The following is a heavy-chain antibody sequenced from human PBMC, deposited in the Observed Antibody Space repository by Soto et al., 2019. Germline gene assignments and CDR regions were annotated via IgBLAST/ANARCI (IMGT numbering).Heavy chain of an antibody. V-gene: IGHV4-34*01. Sequence: QVQLQQWGAGLLKPSETLSLTCAVYGGSFRGYYWSWIRQPPGKGLEWIGEINHSGSTNYNPSLKSRVTITVDTAKNQFSLKLSSVTAADTAVYYCARDKGYYSRRWYYYGMDVWGQGTTVTVSS. CDR2: INHSGST. CDR3: ARDKGYYSRRWYYYGMDV. D-gene: IGHD3-22*01. J-gene: IGHJ6*02. CDR1: GGSFRGYY.